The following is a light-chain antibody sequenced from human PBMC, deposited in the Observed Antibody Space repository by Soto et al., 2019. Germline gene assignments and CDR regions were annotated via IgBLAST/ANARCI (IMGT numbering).Light chain of an antibody. Sequence: QSVLTKPPSVSGAPGQRVTISCTGSSSNIGAGYDVHWYQQLPGTAPKLLIYGNSNRPSGVPDRFSGSKSGTSASLAITGLQAEDEADYYCQSYDSSPSGWVFGGGTKLTVL. J-gene: IGLJ3*02. V-gene: IGLV1-40*01. CDR2: GNS. CDR1: SSNIGAGYD. CDR3: QSYDSSPSGWV.